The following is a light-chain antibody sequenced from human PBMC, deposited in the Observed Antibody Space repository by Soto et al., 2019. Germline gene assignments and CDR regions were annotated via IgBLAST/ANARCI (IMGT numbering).Light chain of an antibody. Sequence: DIQLPQSPSFLSASVGDRITITCLASQGISSYLAWYQQRPGKAPKLLIYAASSLQSGVPSRFSDSGSGTDFTLTISSLQPEDFATYYCQQSYSTPRITFGQGTRLEIK. J-gene: IGKJ5*01. V-gene: IGKV1-39*01. CDR2: AAS. CDR1: QGISSY. CDR3: QQSYSTPRIT.